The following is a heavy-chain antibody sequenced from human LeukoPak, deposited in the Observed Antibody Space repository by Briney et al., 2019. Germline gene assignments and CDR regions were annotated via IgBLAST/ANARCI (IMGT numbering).Heavy chain of an antibody. Sequence: AASVKVSCKASGGTFSNYAISWVRQAPGQGLEWMGGIIPIFGTANYAQKFQGRVTITADKSTSTAYMELSSLRSEDTAVYYCAVVVAALNNWFDPWGQGTLVTVSS. CDR2: IIPIFGTA. J-gene: IGHJ5*02. D-gene: IGHD2-15*01. V-gene: IGHV1-69*06. CDR3: AVVVAALNNWFDP. CDR1: GGTFSNYA.